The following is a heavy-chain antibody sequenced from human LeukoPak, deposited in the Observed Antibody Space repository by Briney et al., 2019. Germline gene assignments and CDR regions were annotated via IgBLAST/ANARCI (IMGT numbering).Heavy chain of an antibody. CDR1: GYIFTDYY. J-gene: IGHJ4*02. Sequence: SVKVSCKASGYIFTDYYMHWVRQAPGQGLEWMGRINPNNGGTYYSQKFQGRVTMTRDTSITTAYMELSRLRSDDTAVYYCARAPAYCGGDCYFYWGQGTLVTVSS. V-gene: IGHV1-2*06. CDR2: INPNNGGT. D-gene: IGHD2-21*02. CDR3: ARAPAYCGGDCYFY.